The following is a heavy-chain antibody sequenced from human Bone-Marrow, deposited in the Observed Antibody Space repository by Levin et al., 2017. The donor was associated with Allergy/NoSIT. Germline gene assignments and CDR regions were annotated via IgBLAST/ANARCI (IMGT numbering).Heavy chain of an antibody. V-gene: IGHV3-21*01. Sequence: GESLKISCAASGFTFSSFTMAWVRQAPGKGLEWVSSFSGSGGYIYDADSVKGRFTISRDNAKNALYLQMNSLRAEDTAVYYCARSHSSGWHGGAIAFDFWGQGTVVTVSA. CDR2: FSGSGGYI. D-gene: IGHD6-19*01. CDR1: GFTFSSFT. CDR3: ARSHSSGWHGGAIAFDF. J-gene: IGHJ3*01.